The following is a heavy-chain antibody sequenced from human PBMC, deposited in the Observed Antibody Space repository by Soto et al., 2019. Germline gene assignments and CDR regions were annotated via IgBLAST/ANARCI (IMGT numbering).Heavy chain of an antibody. V-gene: IGHV3-13*01. CDR3: ARDKGSGWPGYYYYYMDV. J-gene: IGHJ6*03. CDR1: GFTFSSYD. D-gene: IGHD6-19*01. Sequence: EVQLVESGGGLVQPGGSLRLSCAASGFTFSSYDMHWVRQATGKGLEWVSAIGTAGDTYYPGSVKGRFTISRENAKNSLYLQMNSLGAEDTAVYYCARDKGSGWPGYYYYYMDVWGQGTTVTVSS. CDR2: IGTAGDT.